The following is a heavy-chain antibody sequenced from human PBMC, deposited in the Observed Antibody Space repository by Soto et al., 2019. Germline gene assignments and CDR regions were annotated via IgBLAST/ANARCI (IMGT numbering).Heavy chain of an antibody. V-gene: IGHV1-18*01. CDR1: GYSFTNYG. J-gene: IGHJ5*01. D-gene: IGHD3-10*02. CDR2: ISAYNGKT. CDR3: ATVRLTRIPRTVFDS. Sequence: ASVKGSCKASGYSFTNYGFSWRRQAPGQGLEWMGWISAYNGKTDYPQKFQGRVTMTTDTSTSTAYMELRSLTSDDTAVYYCATVRLTRIPRTVFDSWRQRLLVTVSA.